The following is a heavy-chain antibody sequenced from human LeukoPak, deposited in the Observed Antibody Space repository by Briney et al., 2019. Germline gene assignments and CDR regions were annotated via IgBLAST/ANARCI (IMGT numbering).Heavy chain of an antibody. CDR3: ARGPTVVTDAFDI. J-gene: IGHJ3*02. CDR2: IYSGGST. Sequence: GGSLRLSCAASGVTVSSNYMSWVRQAPGKGREWVSVIYSGGSTYDADSVKGRFTISRDNSNNTLYLQMNSLRAEDTAVYYCARGPTVVTDAFDIWGQGTMVTVSS. V-gene: IGHV3-66*01. CDR1: GVTVSSNY. D-gene: IGHD4-23*01.